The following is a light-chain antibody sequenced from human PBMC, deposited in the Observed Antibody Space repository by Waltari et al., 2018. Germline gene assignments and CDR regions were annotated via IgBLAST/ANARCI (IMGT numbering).Light chain of an antibody. Sequence: QSALTQPASVSGSPGQSITISCTGTLSDVGTYTLVSWYQQHPGKAPKLIIYEDNKRPSGVSDRLSGSKSGNTASLTISGLQAEDEADYYCCTYVGRTTFHVTFGGGTKLTVL. V-gene: IGLV2-23*02. CDR2: EDN. J-gene: IGLJ2*01. CDR1: LSDVGTYTL. CDR3: CTYVGRTTFHVT.